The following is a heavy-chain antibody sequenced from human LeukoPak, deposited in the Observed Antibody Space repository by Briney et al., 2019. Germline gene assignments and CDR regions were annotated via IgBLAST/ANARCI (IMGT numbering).Heavy chain of an antibody. CDR3: AKLGYCSSTNCYYYYYYGMDV. Sequence: GGSLRLSCAASRFTFSSSAMSWVRQAPGKGLEWVSTISDSGGNTFYAGSVKGRFTISRDNSKNTLYLQMNSLRAEDTAVYYCAKLGYCSSTNCYYYYYYGMDVWGQGTTVTVSS. D-gene: IGHD2-2*01. CDR2: ISDSGGNT. CDR1: RFTFSSSA. V-gene: IGHV3-23*01. J-gene: IGHJ6*02.